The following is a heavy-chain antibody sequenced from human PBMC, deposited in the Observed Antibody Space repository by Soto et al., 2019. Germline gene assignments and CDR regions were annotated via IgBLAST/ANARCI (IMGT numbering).Heavy chain of an antibody. CDR3: AKGRFGIWFDP. D-gene: IGHD3-10*01. CDR2: ISYDGSNK. CDR1: GFTFSSYG. J-gene: IGHJ5*02. Sequence: GGSLRLSCAASGFTFSSYGMHWVRQAPGKGLEWVAVISYDGSNKYYADSVKGRFTISRDNSKNTLYLQMNSLRAEDTVVYYCAKGRFGIWFDPWGQGTLVTVSS. V-gene: IGHV3-30*18.